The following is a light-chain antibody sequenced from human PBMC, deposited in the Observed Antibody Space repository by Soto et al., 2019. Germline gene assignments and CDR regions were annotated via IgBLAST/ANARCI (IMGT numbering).Light chain of an antibody. V-gene: IGKV3-15*01. Sequence: EIVMTQSPATLSVSPGERATLSCRASQSVSSNLAWYQQKPGQAPRLLIYGASTRATGIPARFSGSRSGTEFTLTISSLQSEDFAVYYCQQYNNWPPTFGQRTRLEIK. CDR2: GAS. CDR1: QSVSSN. J-gene: IGKJ5*01. CDR3: QQYNNWPPT.